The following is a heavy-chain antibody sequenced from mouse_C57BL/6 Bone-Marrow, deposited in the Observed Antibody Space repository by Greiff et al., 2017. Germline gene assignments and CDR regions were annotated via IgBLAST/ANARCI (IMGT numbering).Heavy chain of an antibody. D-gene: IGHD2-3*01. CDR3: ARSTLSHGYFFAY. CDR1: GYTFTSYW. Sequence: QVQLQQPGTELVKPGATVKLSCKASGYTFTSYWMHWVKQRPGQGLEWIGNINPSNGGTNYNEKFKSKATLTADKSSSTAYMQLSSLTSEDSAVYYCARSTLSHGYFFAYWGQGTLVTVSA. CDR2: INPSNGGT. J-gene: IGHJ3*01. V-gene: IGHV1-53*01.